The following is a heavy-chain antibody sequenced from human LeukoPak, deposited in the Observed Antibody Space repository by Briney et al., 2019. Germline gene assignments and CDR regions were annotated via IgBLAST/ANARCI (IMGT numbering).Heavy chain of an antibody. V-gene: IGHV3-21*01. D-gene: IGHD2-15*01. CDR3: AKATTYCSGGSCMYYFDY. CDR1: EFTFSSYS. J-gene: IGHJ4*02. Sequence: SGGSLRLSCVSSEFTFSSYSMYWVRQAPGKGLEWVSYIGSLSTYTHYADSVKGRFTISRDNDKKLLYLQMNSLRAEDTAVYYCAKATTYCSGGSCMYYFDYWGQGTLVTVSS. CDR2: IGSLSTYT.